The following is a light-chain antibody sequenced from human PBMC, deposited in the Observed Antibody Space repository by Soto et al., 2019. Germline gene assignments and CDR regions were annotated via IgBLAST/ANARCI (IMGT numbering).Light chain of an antibody. Sequence: IQLTQSPSSLSASVGDRVTITCRASQGVNNFVAWYQQKPGEAPHLLIYGASTLQSGVPSRFSGSGSGTDFTLTISSLQPEDFATYYCQQLTSYRFTFGQGTKLRIK. CDR2: GAS. CDR1: QGVNNF. J-gene: IGKJ2*01. CDR3: QQLTSYRFT. V-gene: IGKV1-9*01.